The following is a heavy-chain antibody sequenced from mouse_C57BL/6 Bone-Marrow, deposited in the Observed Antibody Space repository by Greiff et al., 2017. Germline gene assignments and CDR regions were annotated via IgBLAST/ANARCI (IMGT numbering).Heavy chain of an antibody. CDR2: INPYNGGT. CDR1: GYTINDSY. J-gene: IGHJ4*01. CDR3: GRRGGRYAMDY. V-gene: IGHV1-19*01. D-gene: IGHD1-1*01. Sequence: EVQLQQSGPVLVKPGASVKMSCKASGYTINDSYMNWVKQSPGKSLEWIGVINPYNGGTSYNQKFKGKATLTVDKSSSTAYMELNSLTSEDSAVYYCGRRGGRYAMDYWGQGTSVTVSS.